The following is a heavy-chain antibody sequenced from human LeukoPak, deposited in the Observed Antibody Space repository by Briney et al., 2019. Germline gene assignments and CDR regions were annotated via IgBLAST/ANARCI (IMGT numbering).Heavy chain of an antibody. V-gene: IGHV3-53*01. CDR1: GFTVSSNY. CDR2: IYSGGST. CDR3: ARGLSAAASRNYFDY. J-gene: IGHJ4*02. D-gene: IGHD6-13*01. Sequence: GGSLRLSCAASGFTVSSNYMSWVRQAPGKGLEWVSVIYSGGSTYYADSVKGRFTISRDNSKNTLYLQMNSLRAEDTAVYYCARGLSAAASRNYFDYWGPGNLVTVSS.